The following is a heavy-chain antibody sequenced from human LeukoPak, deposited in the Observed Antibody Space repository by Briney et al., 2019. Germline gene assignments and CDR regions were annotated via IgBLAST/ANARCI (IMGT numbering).Heavy chain of an antibody. V-gene: IGHV3-66*02. J-gene: IGHJ2*01. CDR3: TRLRSGNPRLRYFDL. Sequence: GGSLRLSCAGSGLTVSADSMSWVRQAPGKGLEWVSIIQGGGGKYYAESVQGRFSVSRDNSKNILFLQMNSLRTKDTAVYYCTRLRSGNPRLRYFDLWGRGTLVTVSS. D-gene: IGHD1-26*01. CDR2: IQGGGGK. CDR1: GLTVSADS.